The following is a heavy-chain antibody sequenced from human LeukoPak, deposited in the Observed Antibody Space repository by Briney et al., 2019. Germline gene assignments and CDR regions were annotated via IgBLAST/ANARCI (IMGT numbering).Heavy chain of an antibody. J-gene: IGHJ4*02. CDR1: GFTFSSYS. CDR3: ARDDSSGYYYGFDY. CDR2: ISSSSSYI. V-gene: IGHV3-21*01. D-gene: IGHD3-22*01. Sequence: GGSLRLSCAASGFTFSSYSMNWVCQAPGKGLEWVSSISSSSSYIYYADSVKGRFTISRDNAKNSLYLQMNSLRAEDTAVYYCARDDSSGYYYGFDYWGQGTLVTVSS.